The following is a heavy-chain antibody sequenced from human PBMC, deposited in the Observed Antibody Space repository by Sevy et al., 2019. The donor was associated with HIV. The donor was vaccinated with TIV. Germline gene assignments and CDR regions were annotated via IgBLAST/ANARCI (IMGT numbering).Heavy chain of an antibody. D-gene: IGHD6-19*01. Sequence: GGSLRLSCAASGFTFSRYWMSWVRQAPGKGLEWVANIKVDGSEKYYVDSVKGRFTISRDNAKNSLYLQMNSLRGEDTAVYYCAKTAGEQWLPTIATDVWGQGTTVTVSS. J-gene: IGHJ6*02. CDR2: IKVDGSEK. CDR1: GFTFSRYW. V-gene: IGHV3-7*01. CDR3: AKTAGEQWLPTIATDV.